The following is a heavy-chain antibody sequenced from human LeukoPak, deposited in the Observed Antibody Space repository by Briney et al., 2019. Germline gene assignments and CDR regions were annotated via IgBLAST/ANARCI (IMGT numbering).Heavy chain of an antibody. CDR1: GDSISSYY. CDR3: ARDGSGYNYGEFDY. Sequence: SETLSLTCTVSGDSISSYYWSWLRQPPGKGLEWIGYIYYSGSTNYNPSLKSLVTISIDTSKNQFSLNLSSVTAADTAVYYCARDGSGYNYGEFDYWGQGTLVTVSS. D-gene: IGHD5-18*01. J-gene: IGHJ4*02. CDR2: IYYSGST. V-gene: IGHV4-59*01.